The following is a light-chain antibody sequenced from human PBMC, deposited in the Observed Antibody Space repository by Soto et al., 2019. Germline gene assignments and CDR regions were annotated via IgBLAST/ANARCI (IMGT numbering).Light chain of an antibody. Sequence: DIQMTQSPSSLSASVGNRVTITCRASQSISTYLNWYQKKPGKAPNLLIYDASRLQSGVPSRFSGSGGGTDFTLIISSLQPDDFATYYCQQYNSYSLTFGQGTKVDIK. CDR1: QSISTY. CDR2: DAS. V-gene: IGKV1-5*01. CDR3: QQYNSYSLT. J-gene: IGKJ1*01.